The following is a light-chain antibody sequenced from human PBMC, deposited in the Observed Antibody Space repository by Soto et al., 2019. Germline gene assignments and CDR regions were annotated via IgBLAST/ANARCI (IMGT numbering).Light chain of an antibody. CDR3: QQYAYLPYT. CDR1: QNITNF. J-gene: IGKJ2*01. V-gene: IGKV1-33*01. Sequence: DLQMTQSPPSLSASVGDRVTITCQASQNITNFLNWYQQKPGKPPNLLIYGASNLETGVPSRFSGSGSGIDSILTISSLQPEDIGTYYCQQYAYLPYTFGQGTKLEIK. CDR2: GAS.